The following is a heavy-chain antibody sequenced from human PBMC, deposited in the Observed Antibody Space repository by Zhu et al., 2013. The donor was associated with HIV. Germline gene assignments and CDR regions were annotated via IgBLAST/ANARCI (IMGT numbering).Heavy chain of an antibody. J-gene: IGHJ6*02. Sequence: QVQLVQSGAEVKKPEASVKVSCRASGYTFSDYYIHWFRQAPGQGLEWMGGIIPIFGTANYAQKFQGRVTITADESTSTAYMELSSLRSEDTAVYYCARGYRAGELGVWGQGTTVTVSS. V-gene: IGHV1-69*01. CDR3: ARGYRAGELGV. D-gene: IGHD3-16*01. CDR1: GYTFSDYY. CDR2: IIPIFGTA.